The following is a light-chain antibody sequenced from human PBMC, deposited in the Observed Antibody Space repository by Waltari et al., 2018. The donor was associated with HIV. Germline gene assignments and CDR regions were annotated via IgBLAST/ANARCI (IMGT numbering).Light chain of an antibody. CDR3: SSYAGSNNVI. CDR1: SSDVGGYSY. J-gene: IGLJ2*01. V-gene: IGLV2-8*01. Sequence: QSALAQPPSASVSPGQSVTLSCTGTSSDVGGYSYVSWYQQHPGKAPKLMIYEVSQRPSGVPDRFSGSKSGNAASLTVSGLQAEDEADYYCSSYAGSNNVIFGGGTKLTVL. CDR2: EVS.